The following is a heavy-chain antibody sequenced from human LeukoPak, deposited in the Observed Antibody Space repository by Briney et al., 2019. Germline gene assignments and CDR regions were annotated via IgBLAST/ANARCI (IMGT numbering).Heavy chain of an antibody. CDR3: ARDRAGPGDY. D-gene: IGHD1-1*01. CDR1: GFTFSSYG. Sequence: GGSLRLSCAASGFTFSSYGMHWVRQAPGKGLEWVAVISYDGSNKYYADSVKGRFTISRDDAKNTLYLQMNSLTADDTAVYYCARDRAGPGDYWGQGTLVTVSS. V-gene: IGHV3-30*03. J-gene: IGHJ4*02. CDR2: ISYDGSNK.